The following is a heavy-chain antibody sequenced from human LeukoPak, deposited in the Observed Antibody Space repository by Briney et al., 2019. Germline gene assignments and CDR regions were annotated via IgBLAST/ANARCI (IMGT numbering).Heavy chain of an antibody. Sequence: SETLSLTCAVYGGSFDYYWSWIRQPPGKGLEWIGSIYHSGSTYYNPSLKSRVTISVDTSKNQFSLKLSSVTAADTAVYYCARTIVVVPAAMHFDYWGQGTLVTVSS. CDR3: ARTIVVVPAAMHFDY. D-gene: IGHD2-2*01. CDR1: GGSFDYY. V-gene: IGHV4-34*01. J-gene: IGHJ4*02. CDR2: IYHSGST.